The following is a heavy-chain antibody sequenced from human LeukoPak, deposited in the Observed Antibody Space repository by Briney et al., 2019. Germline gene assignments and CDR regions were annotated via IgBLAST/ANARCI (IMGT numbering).Heavy chain of an antibody. CDR3: ARVTALTGTSAHSFDY. Sequence: SETLSLTCAVYGGSFSGYYWSWIRQHPGKGLEWIGEINHSGSTNYNPSLKSRVTISVDTSKNQFSLKLSSMTAADTAVYYCARVTALTGTSAHSFDYWGQGTLVTVSS. CDR2: INHSGST. J-gene: IGHJ4*02. CDR1: GGSFSGYY. D-gene: IGHD1-7*01. V-gene: IGHV4-34*01.